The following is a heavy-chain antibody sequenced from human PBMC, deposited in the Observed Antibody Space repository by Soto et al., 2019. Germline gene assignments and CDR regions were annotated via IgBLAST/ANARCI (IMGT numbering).Heavy chain of an antibody. CDR2: ISGGGSTT. Sequence: EVQLLESGGGLVQPEGSLRRSCEASGFTFSSYAMSWVRQAPGKGLEWVSGISGGGSTTYYADSVKGRFTISRVNSKNTLYLLVNSLRAEDTAVYYCARDQAAGGTISRYFQDWGQGTLVTVSS. CDR1: GFTFSSYA. J-gene: IGHJ1*01. CDR3: ARDQAAGGTISRYFQD. D-gene: IGHD6-13*01. V-gene: IGHV3-23*01.